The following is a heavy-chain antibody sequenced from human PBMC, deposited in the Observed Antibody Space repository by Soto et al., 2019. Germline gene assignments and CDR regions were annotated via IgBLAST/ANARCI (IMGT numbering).Heavy chain of an antibody. CDR3: ARGDSNCWPPPLDY. V-gene: IGHV4-59*01. Sequence: SETLSLTCTVSGGSISNYYWTWIRQPPGKGLERIGHNYYSGSTNYNPSLKSRLTISVDTSKIQFSLKLRSVTSADTAVYYCARGDSNCWPPPLDYWGEGILVTVS. CDR1: GGSISNYY. D-gene: IGHD6-13*01. J-gene: IGHJ4*02. CDR2: NYYSGST.